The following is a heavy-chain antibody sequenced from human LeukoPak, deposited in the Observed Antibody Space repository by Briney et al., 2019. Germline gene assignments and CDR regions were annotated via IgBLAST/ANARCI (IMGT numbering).Heavy chain of an antibody. CDR3: ARQVPFYYDSSGPFAS. CDR1: GFTFSDYY. CDR2: ISNSGSAI. J-gene: IGHJ4*02. V-gene: IGHV3-11*04. D-gene: IGHD3-22*01. Sequence: PGGSLRLSCAASGFTFSDYYMSWIRQAPGKGLEWVSYISNSGSAIYYADSVKGRSTISRDNAKNSLYLQMNSLRAEDTAVYYCARQVPFYYDSSGPFASWGQGTLVIVSS.